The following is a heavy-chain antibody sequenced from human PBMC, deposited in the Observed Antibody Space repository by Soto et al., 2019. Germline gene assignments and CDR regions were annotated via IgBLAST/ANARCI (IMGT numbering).Heavy chain of an antibody. D-gene: IGHD4-17*01. Sequence: QVQLVQSGAEVKKPGASVKVSCKASGYTFTSYGISWVRQAPGQGLEWMGWISAYNGNTNYAQKLQGRVTMTTDTTTSTASMEPRSLRSDGTALYYWARYLHGDPYYGGEGPLVTVSS. J-gene: IGHJ4*02. V-gene: IGHV1-18*01. CDR2: ISAYNGNT. CDR1: GYTFTSYG. CDR3: ARYLHGDPYY.